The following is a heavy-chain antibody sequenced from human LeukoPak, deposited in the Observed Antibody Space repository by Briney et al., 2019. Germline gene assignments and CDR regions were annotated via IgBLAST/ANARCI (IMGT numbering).Heavy chain of an antibody. CDR2: IYYSGST. Sequence: SETLSLTCTVSGGSISSYHWSWIRQPPGKGLEWIGYIYYSGSTNYNPSLKSRVTISVDTSKNQFSLKLSSVTAADTAVYYCARSSYGSGSYYMGPGYYYYGMDVWGQGTTVTVSS. V-gene: IGHV4-59*08. CDR1: GGSISSYH. J-gene: IGHJ6*02. CDR3: ARSSYGSGSYYMGPGYYYYGMDV. D-gene: IGHD3-10*01.